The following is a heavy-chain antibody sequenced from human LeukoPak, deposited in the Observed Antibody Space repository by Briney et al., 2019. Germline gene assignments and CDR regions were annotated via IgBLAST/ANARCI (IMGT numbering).Heavy chain of an antibody. CDR3: ARGRPTTSIAAAGVNWFDP. Sequence: VASVKVSCKASGYTFTGYYMHWVRQAPGQGLEWMGGIIPIFGTANYAQKFQGRVTITADKSTSTAYMELSGLRSEDTAVYYCARGRPTTSIAAAGVNWFDPWGQGTLVTVSS. V-gene: IGHV1-69*06. CDR1: GYTFTGYY. CDR2: IIPIFGTA. D-gene: IGHD6-13*01. J-gene: IGHJ5*02.